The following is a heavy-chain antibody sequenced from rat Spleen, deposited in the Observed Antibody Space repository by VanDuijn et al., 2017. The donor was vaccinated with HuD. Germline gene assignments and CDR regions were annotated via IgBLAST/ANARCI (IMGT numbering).Heavy chain of an antibody. CDR2: INTYGGST. V-gene: IGHV5-58*01. CDR1: GFTFSSYW. J-gene: IGHJ4*01. CDR3: AKEDA. Sequence: EVQLVESDGGLVQPGRSLKLSCAASGFTFSSYWMYWIRQAPGKGLEWVSSINTYGGSTYYPDSVKGRFTISRDNAENTVYLQMSSLRSEDTATYYCAKEDAWGQGTSVTVSS.